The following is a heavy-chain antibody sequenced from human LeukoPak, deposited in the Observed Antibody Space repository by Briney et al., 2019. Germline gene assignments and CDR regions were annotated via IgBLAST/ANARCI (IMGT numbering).Heavy chain of an antibody. Sequence: PSETLSLTCTVSGGSISSSSYYWGWIRQPPGKGLEWIGSIYYSGSTYYNPSLKSRVTISVDTSKNQFSLKLSSVTAADTAVYYCARHERRGVLIGLAVAGYFDYWGQGTLVTVSS. CDR3: ARHERRGVLIGLAVAGYFDY. D-gene: IGHD6-19*01. J-gene: IGHJ4*02. V-gene: IGHV4-39*01. CDR1: GGSISSSSYY. CDR2: IYYSGST.